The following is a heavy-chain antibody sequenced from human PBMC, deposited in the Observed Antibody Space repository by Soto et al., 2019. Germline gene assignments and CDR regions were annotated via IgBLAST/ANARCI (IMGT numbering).Heavy chain of an antibody. J-gene: IGHJ4*02. V-gene: IGHV1-69*01. CDR2: IIPKFGTT. D-gene: IGHD4-17*01. CDR3: ASELAPSYGGKSLSLDS. Sequence: QGLEWMGGIIPKFGTTNYAQKFRGRVTITADESTNTAYMELNYLRSEDTAVYFCASELAPSYGGKSLSLDSCCQGTPVTASS.